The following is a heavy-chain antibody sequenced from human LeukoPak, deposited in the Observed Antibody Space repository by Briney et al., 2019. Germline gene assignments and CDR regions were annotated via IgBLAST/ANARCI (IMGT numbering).Heavy chain of an antibody. V-gene: IGHV1-8*01. Sequence: ASVKVSCKASGYTFTSHDINWVRQATGQGLEWMGWMDPNSGNTGYVQKFQGRITMTRDNSINTAYMQLSSLRSDDTAVFYCARIISYCSSTTCLRPYYYYIDVWGEGTTVIVSS. D-gene: IGHD2-2*01. CDR1: GYTFTSHD. CDR2: MDPNSGNT. J-gene: IGHJ6*03. CDR3: ARIISYCSSTTCLRPYYYYIDV.